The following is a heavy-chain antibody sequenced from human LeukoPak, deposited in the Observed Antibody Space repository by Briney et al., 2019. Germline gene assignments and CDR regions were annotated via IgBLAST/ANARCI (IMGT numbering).Heavy chain of an antibody. V-gene: IGHV3-64*01. Sequence: HPGGSLRLSCAASGFTFSSYAMHWVRQAPGKGLEYVSAISSNGGSTYYANSVKGRFTISRDNSKNTLYLQMGSLRAEDMAVYYCARDGQRWLQGYYFDHWGQGTLVTVSS. CDR2: ISSNGGST. CDR3: ARDGQRWLQGYYFDH. J-gene: IGHJ4*02. CDR1: GFTFSSYA. D-gene: IGHD5-24*01.